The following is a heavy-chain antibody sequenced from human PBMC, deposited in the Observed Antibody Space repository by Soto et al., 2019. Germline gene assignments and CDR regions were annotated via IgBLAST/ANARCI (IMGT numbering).Heavy chain of an antibody. D-gene: IGHD4-17*01. CDR3: ARHSWATVTTPYYFDY. CDR1: GGSISSYY. V-gene: IGHV4-59*08. Sequence: SETLSLTCTVSGGSISSYYWSWIRQPPGKGLEWIGYIYYSGSTNYNPSLKSRVTISVDTSKNQFSLKLSSVTAADTAVYYCARHSWATVTTPYYFDYWGQGTLVTVSS. CDR2: IYYSGST. J-gene: IGHJ4*02.